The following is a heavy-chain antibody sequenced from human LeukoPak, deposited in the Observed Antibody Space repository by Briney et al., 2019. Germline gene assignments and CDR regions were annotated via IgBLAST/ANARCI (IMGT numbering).Heavy chain of an antibody. V-gene: IGHV1-2*02. CDR2: INPNSGGT. J-gene: IGHJ4*02. D-gene: IGHD3-22*01. Sequence: PLASVKVSCKASGYTFTGYYMHWVRQAPGQGLEWMGWINPNSGGTNYAQKFQGRVTMTRDTSISTAYMELSRLRSDDTAVYYCARGYYDSSGYYYVQETDFDYWGQGTLVTVSS. CDR1: GYTFTGYY. CDR3: ARGYYDSSGYYYVQETDFDY.